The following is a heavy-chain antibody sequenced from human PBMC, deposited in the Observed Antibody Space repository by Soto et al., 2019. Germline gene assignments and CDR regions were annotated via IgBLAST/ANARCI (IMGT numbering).Heavy chain of an antibody. CDR3: ARSIVVVTALDY. J-gene: IGHJ4*02. CDR1: GGTFSSYA. D-gene: IGHD2-21*02. CDR2: ITTDKGKT. Sequence: EASVKVSCKTSGGTFSSYAISWVRQAPGQGLEWMGWITTDKGKTTYAQKFQGRVTITRDTSAGTAYMELSSLRSEDTAVYYCARSIVVVTALDYWGQGTLVTVSS. V-gene: IGHV1-3*04.